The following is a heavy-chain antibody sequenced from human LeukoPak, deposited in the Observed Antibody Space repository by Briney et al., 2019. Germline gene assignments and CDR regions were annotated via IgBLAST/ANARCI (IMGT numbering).Heavy chain of an antibody. V-gene: IGHV4-4*02. D-gene: IGHD1-1*01. J-gene: IGHJ4*02. Sequence: QASGTLSLTCAVSGGSTSSANWWSWVRQPPGKGLEWIGEISHSGSTRYNPSLESRVTISVDKSKNQFSLNLSSVTAADTAMYFCARVTATTPFDYWGQGTLVTVSS. CDR3: ARVTATTPFDY. CDR1: GGSTSSANW. CDR2: ISHSGST.